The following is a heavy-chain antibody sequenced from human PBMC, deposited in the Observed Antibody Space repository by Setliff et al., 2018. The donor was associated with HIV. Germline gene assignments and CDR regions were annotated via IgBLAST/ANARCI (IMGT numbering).Heavy chain of an antibody. V-gene: IGHV3-48*01. CDR1: GFSLSTYS. CDR2: ISSSGFPI. CDR3: VRGTLDF. Sequence: GGSLRLSCIASGFSLSTYSTNWVRHAPGKGLEWVAQISSSGFPIYYADSVRGRFTASRDNGKNSLFLQMNSLRAEDTAVYYCVRGTLDFWGQGTLVTVSS. J-gene: IGHJ4*02.